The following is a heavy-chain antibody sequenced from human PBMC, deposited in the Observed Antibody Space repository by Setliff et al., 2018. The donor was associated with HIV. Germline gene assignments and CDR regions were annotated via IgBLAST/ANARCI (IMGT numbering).Heavy chain of an antibody. Sequence: VASVKVSCKASGGTFSTYALSWVRQAPGQGLEWMGGINPLFGKAKYAQRFQGRVTITTEESTDTAYIELIAVRSEDTAIYYCAYSSGFYHFDSWGQGTLVTVSS. CDR3: AYSSGFYHFDS. V-gene: IGHV1-69*05. CDR2: INPLFGKA. J-gene: IGHJ5*01. CDR1: GGTFSTYA. D-gene: IGHD6-25*01.